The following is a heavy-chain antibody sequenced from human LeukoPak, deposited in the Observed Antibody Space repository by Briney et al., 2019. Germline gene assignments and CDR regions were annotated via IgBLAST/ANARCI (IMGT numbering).Heavy chain of an antibody. Sequence: GGTLRLSCAASGFTFSSYAMSWVRQAPGKGLEWVSAISGSGGSTYYADSVKGRFTISRDNSKNTLYLQMNSLRAEDTAVYYCAKDSSGYLHFDIWGQGTMVTVSS. D-gene: IGHD3-22*01. V-gene: IGHV3-23*01. CDR1: GFTFSSYA. CDR2: ISGSGGST. J-gene: IGHJ3*02. CDR3: AKDSSGYLHFDI.